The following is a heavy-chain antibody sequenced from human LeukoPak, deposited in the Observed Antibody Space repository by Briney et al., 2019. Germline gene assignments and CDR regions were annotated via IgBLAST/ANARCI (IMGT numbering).Heavy chain of an antibody. CDR2: ISSYNGNT. Sequence: AASVKVSCKPSGYTFRTHGLSWVRQAPGQGLEWMGWISSYNGNTNYAQKVQGRLTMTTDTSTSTAYMELRSLRSDDTAVYYCARGNDYGDPLDYWGQGTQVTVSS. V-gene: IGHV1-18*01. D-gene: IGHD4-17*01. CDR3: ARGNDYGDPLDY. CDR1: GYTFRTHG. J-gene: IGHJ4*02.